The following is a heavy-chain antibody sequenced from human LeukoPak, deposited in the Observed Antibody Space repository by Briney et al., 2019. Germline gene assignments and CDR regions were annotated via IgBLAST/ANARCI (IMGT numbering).Heavy chain of an antibody. V-gene: IGHV3-48*01. CDR1: GFTFSDYS. J-gene: IGHJ4*02. Sequence: PGGSLRLSCAASGFTFSDYSMNWVRQAPGKGLEWVSYISSSSSTIQYAHSVKGRFTISRDNAKNSLYLQMNSLRAEDTAVYYCARPRYSYGSFDYWGQGTLVTVSS. D-gene: IGHD5-18*01. CDR3: ARPRYSYGSFDY. CDR2: ISSSSSTI.